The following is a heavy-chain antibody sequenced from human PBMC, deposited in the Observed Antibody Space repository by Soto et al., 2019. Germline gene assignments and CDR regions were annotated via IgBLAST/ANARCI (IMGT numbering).Heavy chain of an antibody. V-gene: IGHV3-23*01. J-gene: IGHJ4*02. CDR1: GFAFSDYA. CDR3: AKDRDYFDY. CDR2: VRGSASIT. Sequence: EVQLLESGGGLVQPGGSLRLSCAASGFAFSDYAMNWVRQAPGKGLEWISSVRGSASITYYADSVKGRFTISRDNSKDTLFLQRNSLRAEDTAIYSCAKDRDYFDYWGQGTLVTVSS.